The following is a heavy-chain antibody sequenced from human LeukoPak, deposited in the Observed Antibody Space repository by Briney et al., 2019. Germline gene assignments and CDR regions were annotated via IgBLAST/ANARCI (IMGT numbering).Heavy chain of an antibody. Sequence: SETLSLTCAVYGGSFSGYYWSWIRQPPGKGLEWIGYIYYSGSTNYNPSLKSRVTISVDTSKKQFSLKLRSVTAADTAVYYCARVSGYDWESFYDYWGQGTLVTVSS. CDR1: GGSFSGYY. D-gene: IGHD5-12*01. CDR3: ARVSGYDWESFYDY. V-gene: IGHV4-59*01. J-gene: IGHJ4*02. CDR2: IYYSGST.